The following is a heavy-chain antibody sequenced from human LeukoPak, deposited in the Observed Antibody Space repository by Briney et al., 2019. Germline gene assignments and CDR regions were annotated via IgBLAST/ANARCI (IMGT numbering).Heavy chain of an antibody. D-gene: IGHD1-26*01. CDR1: GGSISSYY. V-gene: IGHV4-59*01. CDR2: IYYSGST. CDR3: ARGWGWELLRGVYFDY. Sequence: PSESLSLTCTVSGGSISSYYGSWIRQPPGKGLEWIGYIYYSGSTNYNPSLKSRVTISVDTSKNQFSLKLSSVTAADTAVYYCARGWGWELLRGVYFDYWGQGNLVTVSS. J-gene: IGHJ4*02.